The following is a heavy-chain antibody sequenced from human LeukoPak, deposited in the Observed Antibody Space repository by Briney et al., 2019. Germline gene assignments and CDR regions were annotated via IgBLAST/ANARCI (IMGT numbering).Heavy chain of an antibody. CDR2: ISGSGGST. J-gene: IGHJ6*03. V-gene: IGHV3-23*01. CDR1: GFTFSSYV. CDR3: AKGSTTAAHYYCMDV. D-gene: IGHD6-13*01. Sequence: GGSLRLSCAASGFTFSSYVMSWVRPAPGKGLAWVSVISGSGGSTYYADSVKGRFTISRDNSKNTLYLQMNTLRAEDTAVYYCAKGSTTAAHYYCMDVWGKGTTVTVSS.